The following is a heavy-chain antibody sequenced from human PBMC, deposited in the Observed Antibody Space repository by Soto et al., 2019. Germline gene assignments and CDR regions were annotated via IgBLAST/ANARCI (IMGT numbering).Heavy chain of an antibody. CDR2: ISYDGSNE. J-gene: IGHJ4*02. CDR1: GFTFSSYA. V-gene: IGHV3-30*18. CDR3: AKDMTAGRLRTIFDS. D-gene: IGHD6-19*01. Sequence: QVHLVESGGDVVQPGRSLRLSCAASGFTFSSYAMHWVRQAPGKGLEWMAVISYDGSNEYYTDSVKGRFTISRDNSKNTLYLQMNSLRAEDTAVYYCAKDMTAGRLRTIFDSWGQGTLVTVSS.